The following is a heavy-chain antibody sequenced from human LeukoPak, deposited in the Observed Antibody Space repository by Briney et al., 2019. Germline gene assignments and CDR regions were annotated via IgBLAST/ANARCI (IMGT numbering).Heavy chain of an antibody. D-gene: IGHD2-15*01. Sequence: PGGSLRLSCAASGFTFSRFWMNWVRLAPGKGLEWVANIGQDGSQQHYVDSVKGRFTISRDNAKNSLYLQMNSLRVEDTAVYYRARDGSGGSSGGSTQYNWFDPWGQGTLVTVSS. CDR1: GFTFSRFW. CDR3: ARDGSGGSSGGSTQYNWFDP. J-gene: IGHJ5*02. V-gene: IGHV3-7*01. CDR2: IGQDGSQQ.